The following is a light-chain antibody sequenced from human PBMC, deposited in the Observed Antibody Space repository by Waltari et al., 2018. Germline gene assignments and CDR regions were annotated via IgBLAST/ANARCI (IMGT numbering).Light chain of an antibody. CDR1: QSVGRY. CDR3: QKYVNLPAT. V-gene: IGKV3-20*01. J-gene: IGKJ1*01. Sequence: EIVLTQSPGTLSLSPGQTATLSCRASQSVGRYLAWYQQKPGQAPRLLIYDASTRATVIPDRFSGSGSGTDFSLTISRLESEDFAVYYCQKYVNLPATFGQGTKVEIK. CDR2: DAS.